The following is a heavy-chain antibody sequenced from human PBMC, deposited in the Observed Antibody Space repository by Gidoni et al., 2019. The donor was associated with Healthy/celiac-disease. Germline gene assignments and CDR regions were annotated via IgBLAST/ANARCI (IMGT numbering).Heavy chain of an antibody. CDR1: GFTFSSYS. CDR2: ISRSSSYI. Sequence: EVQLVASGGGLVKPGGSLRPSCAASGFTFSSYSMNWVRQAPGKGLDGVSSISRSSSYIYYADSVKGGFTISRDNAKNSLYLQMNSRRAEDTAVYYCARDPYSGYDYHDYWGQGTLVTVSS. CDR3: ARDPYSGYDYHDY. D-gene: IGHD5-12*01. J-gene: IGHJ4*02. V-gene: IGHV3-21*01.